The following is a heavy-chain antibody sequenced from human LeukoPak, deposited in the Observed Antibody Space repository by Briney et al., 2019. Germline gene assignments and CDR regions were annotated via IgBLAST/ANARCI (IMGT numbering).Heavy chain of an antibody. V-gene: IGHV4-30-4*01. CDR1: GGSISSGGYY. Sequence: SQTLSLTCTVSGGSISSGGYYWSWIRQSPGKGLEWIGEIKYVGNTKYSPSLNSRVTISVDTSRDQFSLKLSSVTAADTAVYYCARQSYGSQDAFDIWGQGTMVTVSS. J-gene: IGHJ3*02. CDR2: IKYVGNT. CDR3: ARQSYGSQDAFDI. D-gene: IGHD5-18*01.